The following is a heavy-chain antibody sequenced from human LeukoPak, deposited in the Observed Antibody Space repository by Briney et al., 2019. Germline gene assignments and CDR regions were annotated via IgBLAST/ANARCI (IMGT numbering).Heavy chain of an antibody. CDR2: IIPIFGTA. J-gene: IGHJ4*02. D-gene: IGHD3-22*01. CDR1: GGTFSSYA. Sequence: SMKVSCKASGGTFSSYAISWVRQAPGQGLEWMGGIIPIFGTANYAQKFQGRVTITADESTSTAYMELSSLRSEDTAVYYCARARADGYYDSSGFGYWGQGTLVTVSS. V-gene: IGHV1-69*13. CDR3: ARARADGYYDSSGFGY.